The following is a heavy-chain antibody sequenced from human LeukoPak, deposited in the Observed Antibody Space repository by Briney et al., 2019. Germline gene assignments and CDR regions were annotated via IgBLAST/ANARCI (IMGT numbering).Heavy chain of an antibody. CDR1: GFTFSSYA. CDR3: AKVVGDYGFDY. J-gene: IGHJ4*02. D-gene: IGHD4-17*01. CDR2: ISDSGGST. Sequence: GGSLRLSCAASGFTFSSYAMSWVRQAPGKGLEWVSVISDSGGSTYYADSVKGRFTISRDNSKNTLYLQMNSLRAEDTAVYYCAKVVGDYGFDYWGQGTLVTVSS. V-gene: IGHV3-23*01.